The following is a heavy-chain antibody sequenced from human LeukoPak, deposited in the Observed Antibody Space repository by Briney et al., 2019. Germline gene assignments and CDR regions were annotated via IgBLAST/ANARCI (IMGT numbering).Heavy chain of an antibody. CDR2: ISGSGDST. Sequence: GGSLRLSCAASGFTFSSFALSWVRQAPGKGLEWVSSISGSGDSTYYMESVKGRFTISRDNSENTLYLQMNSLRAEDTAVFYCALAYRDYWGQGTLVTVSS. V-gene: IGHV3-23*01. D-gene: IGHD3-16*01. CDR3: ALAYRDY. CDR1: GFTFSSFA. J-gene: IGHJ4*02.